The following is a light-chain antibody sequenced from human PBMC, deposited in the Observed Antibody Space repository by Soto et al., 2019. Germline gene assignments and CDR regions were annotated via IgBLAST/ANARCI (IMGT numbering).Light chain of an antibody. CDR3: CSLAGSDSWV. J-gene: IGLJ3*02. CDR1: SSDVGAYYY. V-gene: IGLV2-8*01. CDR2: EVS. Sequence: QSVLAQPPSASGSLGQSVTISCTGTSSDVGAYYYVSWYQQHPGKAPKLMIYEVSKRPSGVPDRISGSKSVNTASLTVSGLGADDGVDDSCCSLAGSDSWVFGGGTK.